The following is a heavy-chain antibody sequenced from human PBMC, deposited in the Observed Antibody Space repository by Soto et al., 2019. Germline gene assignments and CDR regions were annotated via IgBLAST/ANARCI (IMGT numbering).Heavy chain of an antibody. CDR1: GGSISSYD. CDR2: IYYSGST. J-gene: IGHJ4*02. V-gene: IGHV4-59*08. CDR3: ARLKLPFGLDY. D-gene: IGHD3-16*01. Sequence: QVQLQESGPGLVKPSETLSLTCTVSGGSISSYDWSWIRQPPRKGLEWIGYIYYSGSTNYNPSLKSRVTISLDTSKNQFSLKLSSVTAADTAVYYCARLKLPFGLDYWGQGTLVTVSS.